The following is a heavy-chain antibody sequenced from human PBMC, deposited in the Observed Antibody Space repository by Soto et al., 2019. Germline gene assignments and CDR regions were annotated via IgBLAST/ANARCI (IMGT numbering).Heavy chain of an antibody. V-gene: IGHV1-2*02. CDR1: GDTFTGYY. D-gene: IGHD2-15*01. Sequence: ASVKVSCKASGDTFTGYYMHWVRQAPGQGLEWMGWINPNSGGTNYAQKFQGRVTMTRDTSISTAYMELSRLRSDDTAVYYCASPVDCSGGSYYRPYSSYGMDVWGQATTVTLSS. J-gene: IGHJ6*02. CDR2: INPNSGGT. CDR3: ASPVDCSGGSYYRPYSSYGMDV.